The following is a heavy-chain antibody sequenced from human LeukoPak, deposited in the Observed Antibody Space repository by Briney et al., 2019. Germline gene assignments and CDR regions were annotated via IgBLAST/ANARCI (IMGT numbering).Heavy chain of an antibody. CDR3: ARRGYCSSTGCYDY. V-gene: IGHV4-39*01. D-gene: IGHD2-2*01. CDR2: IYYSGST. Sequence: PSETLSLTCTVSGGSISSSSYYWGWIRQPPGKGLEWIGSIYYSGSTYYNPSLKSRVTISVDTSKNQFSLKLSSVTAADTAVYYCARRGYCSSTGCYDYWGQGTLVTVSS. J-gene: IGHJ4*03. CDR1: GGSISSSSYY.